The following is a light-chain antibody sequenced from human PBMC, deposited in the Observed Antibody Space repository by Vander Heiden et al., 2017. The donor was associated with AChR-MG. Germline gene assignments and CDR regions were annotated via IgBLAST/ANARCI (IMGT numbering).Light chain of an antibody. V-gene: IGLV6-57*04. CDR2: EDN. J-gene: IGLJ3*02. Sequence: FLLTPPLSVSESPGKPITTSCTRSRGSLASTYVKCYRQRPGSAPTTVIFEDNRRPAGVPDRVSASSDISSNEASLIISGLKTEDEADYYWQADDSSKLWVFGGGTKVTVL. CDR1: RGSLASTY. CDR3: QADDSSKLWV.